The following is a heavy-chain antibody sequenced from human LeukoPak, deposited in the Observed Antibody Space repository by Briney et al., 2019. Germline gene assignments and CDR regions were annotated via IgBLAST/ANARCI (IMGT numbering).Heavy chain of an antibody. D-gene: IGHD5-24*01. Sequence: PGGSLRLSCAASGFTFSNYWMSWVRQAPGKGLEWVANIKKDGSDKYYVDSVKGRFTISRDNAKNSLYLQMNSLRAEDTAVYYCASSRDFFFDYWGQGALVSV. V-gene: IGHV3-7*01. CDR2: IKKDGSDK. CDR1: GFTFSNYW. CDR3: ASSRDFFFDY. J-gene: IGHJ4*02.